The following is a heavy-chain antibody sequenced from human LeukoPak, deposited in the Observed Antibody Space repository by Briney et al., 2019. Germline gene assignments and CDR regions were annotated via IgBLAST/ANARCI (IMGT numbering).Heavy chain of an antibody. CDR2: IKQDGSEK. CDR3: ARGGKFYYDSRGYPGDY. J-gene: IGHJ4*02. Sequence: GGSLRLSCVASGFTFSSYWMSWVRQAPGKGLEWVANIKQDGSEKYYVDSVRGRFTISRDNVKNSLYLQMNSLRAEDTAVYYCARGGKFYYDSRGYPGDYWGQGTLVTVSS. CDR1: GFTFSSYW. V-gene: IGHV3-7*01. D-gene: IGHD3-22*01.